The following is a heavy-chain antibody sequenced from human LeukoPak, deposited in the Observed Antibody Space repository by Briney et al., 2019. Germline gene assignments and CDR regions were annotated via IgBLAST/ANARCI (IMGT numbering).Heavy chain of an antibody. CDR2: ISSSSSYI. Sequence: GGSLRLSCAASGFTFSSYSMNWVRQAPGKGREWVSSISSSSSYIYYADSVKGRFTISRDNAKNSLYLQMNSLRAEDTAVYYCARVSELDAFDYWGQGTLVTVSS. CDR1: GFTFSSYS. CDR3: ARVSELDAFDY. D-gene: IGHD1-26*01. V-gene: IGHV3-21*01. J-gene: IGHJ4*02.